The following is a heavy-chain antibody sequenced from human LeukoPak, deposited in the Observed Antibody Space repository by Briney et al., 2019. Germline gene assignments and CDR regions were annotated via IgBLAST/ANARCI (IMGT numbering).Heavy chain of an antibody. V-gene: IGHV3-21*01. D-gene: IGHD4-17*01. CDR2: ISSSSSFI. J-gene: IGHJ6*02. Sequence: PGGSLRLSCAASGFTFSSYSMNWVRQAPGKGLEWVSSISSSSSFIYYADSVKGRFTISRDNAKNSLYLQINSLRAEDTAVYYCARDQEAYGGYQRVYGMDVWGQGTTVTVSS. CDR1: GFTFSSYS. CDR3: ARDQEAYGGYQRVYGMDV.